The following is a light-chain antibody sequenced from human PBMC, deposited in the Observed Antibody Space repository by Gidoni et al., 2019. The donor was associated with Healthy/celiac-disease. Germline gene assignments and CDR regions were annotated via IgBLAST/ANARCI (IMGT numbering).Light chain of an antibody. CDR2: EVS. V-gene: IGLV2-8*01. Sequence: QSALTQPPSASGPPGQSVTISCTGTSSDVGGYNYVSWYQQPPGKAPKLMIYEVSKRPSGVPDRFSGSKSGNTASLTVSGLQAEDEADYYCSSYAGSHYVFGTGTKVTVL. CDR1: SSDVGGYNY. J-gene: IGLJ1*01. CDR3: SSYAGSHYV.